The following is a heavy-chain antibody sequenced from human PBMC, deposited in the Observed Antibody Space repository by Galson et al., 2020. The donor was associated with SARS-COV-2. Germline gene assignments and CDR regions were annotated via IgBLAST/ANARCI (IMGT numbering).Heavy chain of an antibody. CDR2: ISASIDSL. CDR3: AKHQPETGYDFYALDV. J-gene: IGHJ6*02. Sequence: GGSLRLSCEASGFTFSTYAMSWVRQAPGKGLEWVSGISASIDSLYYADSVKGRCAISRDNSKGTLFLQMSNLRGEDTAVYYCAKHQPETGYDFYALDVWGRGTTVTVSS. D-gene: IGHD5-12*01. V-gene: IGHV3-23*01. CDR1: GFTFSTYA.